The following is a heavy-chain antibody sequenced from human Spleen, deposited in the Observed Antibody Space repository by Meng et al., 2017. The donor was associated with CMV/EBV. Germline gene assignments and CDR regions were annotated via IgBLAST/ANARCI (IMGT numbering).Heavy chain of an antibody. CDR3: ARDYIVGRIPNDH. D-gene: IGHD1-26*01. V-gene: IGHV3-21*06. CDR1: GFTFSSYS. CDR2: ISSSSSYI. J-gene: IGHJ5*02. Sequence: ASGFTFSSYSMNWVRQAPGKGLEWVSSISSSSSYIYYADSVKGRFTISRDNAKNSLYLQMNSLGAGDTAVYYCARDYIVGRIPNDHWGQGTRVTVSS.